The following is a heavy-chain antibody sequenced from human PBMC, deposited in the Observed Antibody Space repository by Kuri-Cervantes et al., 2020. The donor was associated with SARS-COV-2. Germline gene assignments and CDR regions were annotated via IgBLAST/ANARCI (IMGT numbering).Heavy chain of an antibody. CDR2: VYYSGST. J-gene: IGHJ4*02. CDR1: NGSISSSNYY. D-gene: IGHD5-12*01. V-gene: IGHV4-39*07. Sequence: SETLSLTCTLSNGSISSSNYYWGWIRQSPGKGLEWIGSVYYSGSTYYNPSLKSRVTISVDMSSNQFSLRLKSVIAADTAVYYCARDYEGGGYDYWGPGTLVTVSS. CDR3: ARDYEGGGYDY.